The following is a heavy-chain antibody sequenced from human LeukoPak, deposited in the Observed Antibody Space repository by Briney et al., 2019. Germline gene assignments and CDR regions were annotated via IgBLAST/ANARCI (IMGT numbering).Heavy chain of an antibody. V-gene: IGHV4-30-2*01. D-gene: IGHD2-2*01. CDR1: GGSISSGGYY. J-gene: IGHJ4*02. Sequence: PSQTLSLTCTVSGGSISSGGYYWSWIRQPPGKGLEWIGYIDHSGSTYYNPSLKSRVTISVDRSKNQFSLKLSSVTAADTAVYYCARGGGYCSSTSCLPDYWGQGTLVTVSS. CDR3: ARGGGYCSSTSCLPDY. CDR2: IDHSGST.